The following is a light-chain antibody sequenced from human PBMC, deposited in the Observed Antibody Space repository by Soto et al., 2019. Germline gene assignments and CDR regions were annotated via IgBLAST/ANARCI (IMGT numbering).Light chain of an antibody. CDR3: QQYNNWPRT. CDR2: GAS. J-gene: IGKJ1*01. CDR1: QTLLDSSNNKAS. Sequence: DIVMTQSPDSLAVSLGERATINCKSSQTLLDSSNNKASLAWYQQKPGQAPRLLIYGASTRATSFPARFSGSGSGTEFTLTISSLQSEDFAVYYCQQYNNWPRTFGQGTKVDIK. V-gene: IGKV4-1*01.